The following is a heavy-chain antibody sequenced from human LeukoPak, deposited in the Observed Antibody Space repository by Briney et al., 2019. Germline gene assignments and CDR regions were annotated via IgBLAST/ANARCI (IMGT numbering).Heavy chain of an antibody. J-gene: IGHJ4*02. CDR1: GFTFNIYA. CDR2: IGGGDDI. Sequence: PGGSLRLSCAASGFTFNIYAMSWVRQAPGKGLEWVSGIGGGDDIHYADSVKGRFTVSRDDSKNTVYLQMNSLRAEDTAVYYCAKVGSSGSYFDYWGQGTLVTVSS. D-gene: IGHD6-19*01. CDR3: AKVGSSGSYFDY. V-gene: IGHV3-23*01.